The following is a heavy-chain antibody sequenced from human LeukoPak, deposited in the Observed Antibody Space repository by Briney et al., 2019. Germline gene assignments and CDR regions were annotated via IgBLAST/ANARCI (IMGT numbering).Heavy chain of an antibody. J-gene: IGHJ3*02. D-gene: IGHD2-15*01. CDR1: GFTFSSYS. Sequence: GGSLRLSCAASGFTFSSYSMNWVRQAPGKGLEWVSYISSSSGTIYYADSVKGRFTISRDNAKNSLYLQMNSLRAEDTAVYYCARVNCSGGSCHGAFDIWGQGTMVTVSS. CDR3: ARVNCSGGSCHGAFDI. V-gene: IGHV3-48*01. CDR2: ISSSSGTI.